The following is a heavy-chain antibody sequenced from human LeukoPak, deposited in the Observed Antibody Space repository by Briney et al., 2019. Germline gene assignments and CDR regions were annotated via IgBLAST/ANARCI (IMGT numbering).Heavy chain of an antibody. CDR3: ARGAMIVVVTLLDY. Sequence: GGSLRLSCAASEFTFNNYWMSWVRQAPGKGLEWVANIKQDGSEKYYVDSVKGRFTISRDNAKNSLYLQMNSLRAEDTAVYYCARGAMIVVVTLLDYWGQGTLVTVSS. CDR1: EFTFNNYW. V-gene: IGHV3-7*01. J-gene: IGHJ4*02. CDR2: IKQDGSEK. D-gene: IGHD3-22*01.